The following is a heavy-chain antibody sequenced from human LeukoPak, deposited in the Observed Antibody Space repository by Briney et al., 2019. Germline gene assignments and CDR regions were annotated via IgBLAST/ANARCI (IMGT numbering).Heavy chain of an antibody. CDR2: MNPNNGNT. CDR1: GYTFTSYD. V-gene: IGHV1-8*01. CDR3: ARLASSSWPLYYYYGMDV. Sequence: GASVKISCKASGYTFTSYDINWVRQATGQGLVWMGWMNPNNGNTGYAQKFQGRVTMTRSTSISTAYMELSSLRSEDTAVYYCARLASSSWPLYYYYGMDVWGQGTTVTVSS. J-gene: IGHJ6*02. D-gene: IGHD6-13*01.